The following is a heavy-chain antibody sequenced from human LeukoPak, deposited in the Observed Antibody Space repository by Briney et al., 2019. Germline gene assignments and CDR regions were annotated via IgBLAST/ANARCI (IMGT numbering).Heavy chain of an antibody. J-gene: IGHJ4*02. D-gene: IGHD3-3*01. CDR3: ARSEWLLSRPDY. V-gene: IGHV1-18*01. CDR1: GYTFTSYG. CDR2: ISAYNGNT. Sequence: EASVKVSCKASGYTFTSYGISWVRQAPGQGLEWMGWISAYNGNTNYAQKLQGRATMTTDTSTSTAYMELRSLRSDDTAVYYCARSEWLLSRPDYWGQGTLVTVSS.